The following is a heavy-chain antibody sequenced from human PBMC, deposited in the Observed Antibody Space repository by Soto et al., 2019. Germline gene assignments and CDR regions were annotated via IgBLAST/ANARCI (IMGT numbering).Heavy chain of an antibody. D-gene: IGHD1-26*01. J-gene: IGHJ3*01. CDR1: GFTFSDTL. Sequence: QVQLVQSGAELKKPGASVNISCQASGFTFSDTLINWVRQGPGQSLEWMGWINPANGNTRYSEPFQGRVTISSLSSASTAYVALSDLTSEDTAVYYCARDIVSVGPRANEAFDVWGQGTMITVSS. V-gene: IGHV1-3*01. CDR2: INPANGNT. CDR3: ARDIVSVGPRANEAFDV.